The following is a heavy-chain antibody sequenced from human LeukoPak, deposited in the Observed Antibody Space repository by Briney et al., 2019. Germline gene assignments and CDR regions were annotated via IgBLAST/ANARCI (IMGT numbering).Heavy chain of an antibody. D-gene: IGHD6-13*01. Sequence: GGSLRLSCAASGFTFSSYAMSWVRQAPGKGLEWVSGMSGSGGSTYYADSVKGRFTISRDNSKNSLSLQMNSLRAEDTALYYCAKGPGAAAGKRYIQHWGQGTLVTVSS. CDR2: MSGSGGST. V-gene: IGHV3-23*01. CDR3: AKGPGAAAGKRYIQH. CDR1: GFTFSSYA. J-gene: IGHJ1*01.